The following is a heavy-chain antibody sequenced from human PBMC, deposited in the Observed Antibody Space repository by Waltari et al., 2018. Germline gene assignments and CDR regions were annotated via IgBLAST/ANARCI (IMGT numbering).Heavy chain of an antibody. CDR3: AKETGTRGAAACMDV. V-gene: IGHV3-23*01. D-gene: IGHD6-13*01. CDR1: GFTFSSYA. J-gene: IGHJ6*02. CDR2: ISGSGGST. Sequence: EVQLLESGGGLVQPGGSLRLSCAASGFTFSSYAMRWVRQAPGKGLEWVSAISGSGGSTYYADAGKGRFTSSRDNSKNTLYLQMNSLRAEDTAVYYCAKETGTRGAAACMDVWGQGTTVTVSS.